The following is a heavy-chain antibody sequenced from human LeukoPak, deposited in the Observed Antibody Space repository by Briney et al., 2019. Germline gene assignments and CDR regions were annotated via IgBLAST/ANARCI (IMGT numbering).Heavy chain of an antibody. CDR2: INHSGST. V-gene: IGHV4-34*01. J-gene: IGHJ6*02. CDR3: ARGRPNLYCSSTSCYHYYYYGMDV. CDR1: GGSFSGYY. D-gene: IGHD2-2*01. Sequence: SETLSLTCAVYGGSFSGYYWSWIRQPPGKGLEWIGEINHSGSTNYNPSLKSRVTISVDTSKNQFSLKLSSVTAADTAVYYCARGRPNLYCSSTSCYHYYYYGMDVWGQGTTVTVSS.